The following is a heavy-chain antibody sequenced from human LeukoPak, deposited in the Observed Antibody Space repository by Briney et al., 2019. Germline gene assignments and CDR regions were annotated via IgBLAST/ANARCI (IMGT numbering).Heavy chain of an antibody. Sequence: SETLSLTCAVYGGSFSGYYWSWIRQRPGEGLEWIGEINHSGSTNYNPSLKSRVTISVDTSKNQFSLKLSSVTAADTAVYYCARSDIAAAGARFDYWGQGTLVTVSS. CDR1: GGSFSGYY. CDR3: ARSDIAAAGARFDY. CDR2: INHSGST. V-gene: IGHV4-34*01. J-gene: IGHJ4*02. D-gene: IGHD6-13*01.